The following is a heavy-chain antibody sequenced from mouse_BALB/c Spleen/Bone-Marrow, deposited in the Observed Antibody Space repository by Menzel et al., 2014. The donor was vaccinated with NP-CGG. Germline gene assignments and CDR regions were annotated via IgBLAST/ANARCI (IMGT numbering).Heavy chain of an antibody. J-gene: IGHJ4*01. CDR1: GDSITSGY. CDR3: ASLLMIYYAMDY. CDR2: ISYSGST. Sequence: EVQQVESGPSLVKPSQTLSLTCSVTGDSITSGYWNWIRKFPGNKLEYMGYISYSGSTYYNPSLKSRISITRDTSKNQYYLQLNSVTTEDTATYCCASLLMIYYAMDYWGQGTSVTVSS. D-gene: IGHD1-1*01. V-gene: IGHV3-8*02.